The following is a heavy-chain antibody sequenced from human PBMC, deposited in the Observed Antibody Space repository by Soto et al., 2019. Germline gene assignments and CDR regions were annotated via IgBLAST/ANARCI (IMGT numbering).Heavy chain of an antibody. CDR1: GIPFSSFV. CDR3: VRRAIGATTNRGAFGV. CDR2: VSPCGDVS. V-gene: IGHV3-23*01. D-gene: IGHD2-2*02. J-gene: IGHJ3*01. Sequence: GSLRLPXAASGIPFSSFVMNWVRQAPGKGLDWVSTVSPCGDVSHYTDCVKGRFIISWVDSRRTLHLQMDSLRAEDAAVYFCVRRAIGATTNRGAFGVWGRGSVVAVSS.